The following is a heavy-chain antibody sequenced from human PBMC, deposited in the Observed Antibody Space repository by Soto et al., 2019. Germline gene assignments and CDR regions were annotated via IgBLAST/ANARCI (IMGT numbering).Heavy chain of an antibody. D-gene: IGHD1-26*01. Sequence: GGSLRLSCAASGFTFSSYAMSWVRQAPGKGLEWVSAISGSGGSTYYADSVKGRFTISRDNSKNTLYLQMNSLRAEDTAVYYCAKDGSGSYRTSYYFDYWGQGTLVTVSS. CDR3: AKDGSGSYRTSYYFDY. V-gene: IGHV3-23*01. CDR2: ISGSGGST. J-gene: IGHJ4*02. CDR1: GFTFSSYA.